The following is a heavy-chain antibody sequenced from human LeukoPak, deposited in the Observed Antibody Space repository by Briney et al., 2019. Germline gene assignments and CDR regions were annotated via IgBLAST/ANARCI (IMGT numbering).Heavy chain of an antibody. CDR2: IYYSGST. Sequence: SETLSLTCTVSGGSISSSSYYWGWIRQPPGKGLEWIGSIYYSGSTYYNPSLKSRVTISVDTSKNQFSLKLSSVTAADTAVYYCARQGAAAGNPYNWFDPWGQGTLSPSPQ. V-gene: IGHV4-39*01. D-gene: IGHD6-13*01. CDR1: GGSISSSSYY. J-gene: IGHJ5*02. CDR3: ARQGAAAGNPYNWFDP.